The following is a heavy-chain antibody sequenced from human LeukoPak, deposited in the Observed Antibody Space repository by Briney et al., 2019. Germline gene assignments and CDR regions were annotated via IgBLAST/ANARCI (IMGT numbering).Heavy chain of an antibody. CDR2: INHDGSDK. D-gene: IGHD2-15*01. Sequence: GGSLRLSCAASGFTFSSYSMTWVRQAPRKGLEWVATINHDGSDKYYADSVKGRFTISRDNAQNTLYLQMNSLRAEDTAVYYCARDAIYCSGGSRYSDYYYYGMDVWGQGTTVTVSS. V-gene: IGHV3-7*01. CDR3: ARDAIYCSGGSRYSDYYYYGMDV. J-gene: IGHJ6*02. CDR1: GFTFSSYS.